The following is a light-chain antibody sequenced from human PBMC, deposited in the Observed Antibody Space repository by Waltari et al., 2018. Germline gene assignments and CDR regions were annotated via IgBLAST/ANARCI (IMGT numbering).Light chain of an antibody. CDR1: QVIVNF. V-gene: IGKV1-9*01. Sequence: QLTQSPSSLSASVGDRVTITCRASQVIVNFLAWYQQKPGQAPKLLIYGASTLQTGVPSRFSGSGFGTDFSLTISSLQPEDFATYYCQQLNSYLPFGGGTKVEIK. CDR2: GAS. CDR3: QQLNSYLP. J-gene: IGKJ4*01.